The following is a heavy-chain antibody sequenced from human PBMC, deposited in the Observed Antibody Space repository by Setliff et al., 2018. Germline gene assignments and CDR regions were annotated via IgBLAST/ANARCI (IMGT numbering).Heavy chain of an antibody. J-gene: IGHJ4*02. CDR2: IYSSGRT. CDR3: ARELGLRAPFDF. CDR1: GDSISDYH. V-gene: IGHV4-59*01. Sequence: SETLSLTCRVSGDSISDYHRSWIRQPPGQGLEWIGYIYSSGRTNYNPSLKSRVSLSLDTPKNQFSLDLSSVTPADTAVYYCARELGLRAPFDFWGQGILVTVSS. D-gene: IGHD4-17*01.